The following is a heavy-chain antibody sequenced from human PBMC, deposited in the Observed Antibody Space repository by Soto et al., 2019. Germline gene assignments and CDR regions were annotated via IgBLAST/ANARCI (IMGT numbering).Heavy chain of an antibody. CDR3: ARDQGCSSISCYMGYYYYGMDV. V-gene: IGHV4-30-2*01. CDR1: GGSISSGGYS. CDR2: IYHSGST. Sequence: SETLSLTCAVSGGSISSGGYSWSWIRQPPGKGLEWIGYIYHSGSTYYNPSLKSRVTISVDRSKNQFSLKLSSVTAADTAVYYCARDQGCSSISCYMGYYYYGMDVWGQGTTVTVSS. D-gene: IGHD2-2*02. J-gene: IGHJ6*02.